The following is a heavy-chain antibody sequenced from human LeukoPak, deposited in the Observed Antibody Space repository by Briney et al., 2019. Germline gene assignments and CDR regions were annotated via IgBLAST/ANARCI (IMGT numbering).Heavy chain of an antibody. Sequence: SETLSLTCAVYGGSFSGYYWSWLRQPPGKGLEWIGEINHSGSTSYNPSLKSRVTISADTSKNQFSLKLSSVTAADTAVYYCAVAGTNLSTDYWGQGTLVTVSS. D-gene: IGHD6-19*01. V-gene: IGHV4-34*01. J-gene: IGHJ4*02. CDR3: AVAGTNLSTDY. CDR1: GGSFSGYY. CDR2: INHSGST.